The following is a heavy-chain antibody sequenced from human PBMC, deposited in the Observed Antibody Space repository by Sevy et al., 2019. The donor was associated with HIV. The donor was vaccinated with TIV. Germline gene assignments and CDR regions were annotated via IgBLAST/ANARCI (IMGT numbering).Heavy chain of an antibody. D-gene: IGHD6-19*01. J-gene: IGHJ3*02. V-gene: IGHV3-11*01. CDR2: ISSSGSTI. CDR1: GFTFSDYY. Sequence: GGSLRLSCAASGFTFSDYYMSWIRQAPGKGLEWVSYISSSGSTIYYADSVKGRFTISRDNAKNSLYLQMNSLRAEDTAVYYCARDSARQHWLVRGAFDIWGQGTMVTVSS. CDR3: ARDSARQHWLVRGAFDI.